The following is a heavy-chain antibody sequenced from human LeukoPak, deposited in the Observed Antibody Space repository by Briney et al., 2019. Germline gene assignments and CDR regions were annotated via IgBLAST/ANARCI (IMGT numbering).Heavy chain of an antibody. V-gene: IGHV1-18*01. CDR3: ASLKNYYDSSGYLVTDAFDI. CDR2: ISGYNGNT. CDR1: GYTFTTYN. J-gene: IGHJ3*02. Sequence: ASVKVSCKASGYTFTTYNINWVRQAPGQGLEWMGWISGYNGNTNYAQKLPGRVTMTTDTSTSTAYMELRSLKSDDTAVYYCASLKNYYDSSGYLVTDAFDIWGQGTMVTVSS. D-gene: IGHD3-22*01.